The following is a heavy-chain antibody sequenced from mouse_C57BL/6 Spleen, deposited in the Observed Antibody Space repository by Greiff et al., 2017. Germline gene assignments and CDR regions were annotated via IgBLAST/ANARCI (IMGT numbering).Heavy chain of an antibody. Sequence: QVQLQQSGPGLVAPSQSLSITCTVSGFSLTSYGVSWVRQPPGKGLEWLGVIWGDGSTNYHSALISSLSIRKANSKSQVFLKLNSLQTDDTATDYCAKAGTAYYYAMDYWGQGTSVTVSS. V-gene: IGHV2-3*01. D-gene: IGHD4-1*01. CDR2: IWGDGST. CDR3: AKAGTAYYYAMDY. CDR1: GFSLTSYG. J-gene: IGHJ4*01.